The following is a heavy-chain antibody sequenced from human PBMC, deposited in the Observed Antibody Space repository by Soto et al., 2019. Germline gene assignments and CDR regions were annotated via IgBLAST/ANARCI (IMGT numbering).Heavy chain of an antibody. CDR2: IYYSGTT. D-gene: IGHD3-22*01. J-gene: IGHJ4*02. Sequence: SETLSLTCTVSGGSISGYFWSWIRQPPGKGLEWIGYIYYSGTTNYNPSLKSRVTISLDTSKNQFSLKLSSVSAADTAVYFCARALNFYYYDTSGVYFDSWGQGTLVTVSS. CDR1: GGSISGYF. V-gene: IGHV4-59*01. CDR3: ARALNFYYYDTSGVYFDS.